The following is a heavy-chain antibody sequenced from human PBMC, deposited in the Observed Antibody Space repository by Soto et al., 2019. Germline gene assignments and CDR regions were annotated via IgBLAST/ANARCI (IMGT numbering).Heavy chain of an antibody. J-gene: IGHJ4*02. CDR3: ARDDLDYYGSGRGSFDY. D-gene: IGHD3-10*01. V-gene: IGHV3-33*01. CDR1: GFTFSSYG. Sequence: EGSLRLSCAASGFTFSSYGMHWVRQAPGKGLEWVAVIWYDGSNKYYADSVKGRFTISRDNSKNTLYPQMNSLRAEDTAVYYCARDDLDYYGSGRGSFDYWGQGTLVTVSS. CDR2: IWYDGSNK.